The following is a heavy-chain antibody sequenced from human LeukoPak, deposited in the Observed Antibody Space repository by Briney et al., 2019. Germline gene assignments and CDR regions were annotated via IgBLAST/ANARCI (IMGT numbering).Heavy chain of an antibody. CDR2: IYYSGST. Sequence: SETLSLTFTVSGDPMSRYYLSWIRQPPRKGLEWIGYIYYSGSTNYNPSLKSRVTMSVDTSKNKFSLNLSSVTAADTAVYYCARGGKYYDYVWGSYIFDYWGQGTLVTVSS. D-gene: IGHD3-16*01. V-gene: IGHV4-59*01. CDR1: GDPMSRYY. CDR3: ARGGKYYDYVWGSYIFDY. J-gene: IGHJ4*02.